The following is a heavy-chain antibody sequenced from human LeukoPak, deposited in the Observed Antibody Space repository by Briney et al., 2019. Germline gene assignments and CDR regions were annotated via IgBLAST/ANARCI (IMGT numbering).Heavy chain of an antibody. CDR1: GFTFSDYY. CDR3: ARDLGGERTAEF. V-gene: IGHV3-53*01. D-gene: IGHD2-21*01. CDR2: IYNRGDR. Sequence: PGGSLRLSCAASGFTFSDYYMSWIRQAPGKGLEWVSAIYNRGDRNYADSVKGRFTISRDNSKNTLYLQMDSLRAEDTAVYYCARDLGGERTAEFGGQGTLVTVSS. J-gene: IGHJ4*02.